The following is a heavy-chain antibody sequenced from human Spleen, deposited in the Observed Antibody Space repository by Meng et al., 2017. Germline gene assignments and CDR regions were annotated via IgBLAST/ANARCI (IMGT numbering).Heavy chain of an antibody. CDR2: ITPGSGNT. Sequence: QVQPVQAGAEVKKPGASVTVSCKASGYIFTSYAMHWVRQAPGQSLEWMGWITPGSGNTKYSQKFQGRLTITTDTSASTAYMELSTLRSEDTAVYYCARDFTSGSSGDPWGQGTLVTVSS. J-gene: IGHJ5*02. V-gene: IGHV1-3*01. D-gene: IGHD6-19*01. CDR1: GYIFTSYA. CDR3: ARDFTSGSSGDP.